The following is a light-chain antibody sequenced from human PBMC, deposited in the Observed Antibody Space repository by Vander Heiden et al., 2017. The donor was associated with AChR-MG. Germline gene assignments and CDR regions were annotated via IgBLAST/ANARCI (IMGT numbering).Light chain of an antibody. J-gene: IGKJ1*01. V-gene: IGKV3-20*01. CDR2: GAS. Sequence: EIVLTQSPGTLSLSPGERATLSCRASQSVSSSYLAWYQQRPGQAPSLLIYGASIRATGIPDRFSGSGSGTDFTLTINRLEPEDFAVYYCQQYGSSPESFGQGTKVEIK. CDR3: QQYGSSPES. CDR1: QSVSSSY.